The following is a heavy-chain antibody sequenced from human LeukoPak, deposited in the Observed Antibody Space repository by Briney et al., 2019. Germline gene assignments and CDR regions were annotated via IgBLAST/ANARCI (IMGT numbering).Heavy chain of an antibody. CDR2: ISYDGSNK. CDR3: AKGYSYGYSYGMDV. D-gene: IGHD5-18*01. CDR1: GFTLSSYG. Sequence: GRSLRLSCAASGFTLSSYGMHWVRQAPGKGLEWVAVISYDGSNKYYADSVKGRFTISRDNSKNTLYLQMNSLRAEDTAVYYCAKGYSYGYSYGMDVWGQGTTVTVSS. V-gene: IGHV3-30*18. J-gene: IGHJ6*02.